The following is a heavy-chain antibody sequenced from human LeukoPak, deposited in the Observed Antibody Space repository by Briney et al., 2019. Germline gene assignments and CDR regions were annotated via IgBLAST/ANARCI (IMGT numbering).Heavy chain of an antibody. Sequence: SETLSLTCTVSGGSISSGGYYWSWIRQHPGKGLEWIGYIYYSGSTYYNPSLKSRVTISVDTSKNQFSQKLSSVTAADTAVYYCARSSSGWLPDYWGQGTLVTVSS. V-gene: IGHV4-31*03. J-gene: IGHJ4*02. CDR1: GGSISSGGYY. D-gene: IGHD6-19*01. CDR2: IYYSGST. CDR3: ARSSSGWLPDY.